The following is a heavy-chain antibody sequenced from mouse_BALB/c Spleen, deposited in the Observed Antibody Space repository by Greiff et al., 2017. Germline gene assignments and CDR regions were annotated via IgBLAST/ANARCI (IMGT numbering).Heavy chain of an antibody. CDR3: TRGDSVYAYAMDY. Sequence: QVQLKESGAELVKPGASVKLSCKASGYTFTSYYMYWVKQRPGQGLEWIGEINPSNGGTNFNEKFKSKATLTVDKSSSTAYMQLSSLTSEDSAVYYCTRGDSVYAYAMDYWGEGTPDTVSS. CDR1: GYTFTSYY. J-gene: IGHJ4*01. D-gene: IGHD2-2*01. V-gene: IGHV1S81*02. CDR2: INPSNGGT.